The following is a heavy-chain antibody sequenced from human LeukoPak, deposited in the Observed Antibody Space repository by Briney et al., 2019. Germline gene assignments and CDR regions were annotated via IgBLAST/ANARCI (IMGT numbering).Heavy chain of an antibody. CDR1: GFTFTSYA. D-gene: IGHD2-2*01. V-gene: IGHV3-23*01. J-gene: IGHJ4*02. CDR3: AKSHSVVRRGYFDY. CDR2: ISDSGGST. Sequence: GGSLRLSCAVSGFTFTSYAMTWVRQAPGKGLEWVSTISDSGGSTYYADSVRGRFTISRDNSKDTLYVQVNSLRAEDAAVYYCAKSHSVVRRGYFDYWGQGALVTVSS.